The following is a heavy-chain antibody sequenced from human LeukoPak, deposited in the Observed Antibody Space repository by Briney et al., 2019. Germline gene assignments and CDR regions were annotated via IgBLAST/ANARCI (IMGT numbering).Heavy chain of an antibody. CDR1: GSIFTSYW. Sequence: GESLQISCKGSGSIFTSYWIGWVRQLPGKGLEWMGIIYPGDSDTRYSPSFQGQVTISADKSISTAYLQWSSLKASDTAMYYCARVYYYDSSGYYWSSLDYWGQGTLVTVSS. CDR3: ARVYYYDSSGYYWSSLDY. D-gene: IGHD3-22*01. J-gene: IGHJ4*02. V-gene: IGHV5-51*01. CDR2: IYPGDSDT.